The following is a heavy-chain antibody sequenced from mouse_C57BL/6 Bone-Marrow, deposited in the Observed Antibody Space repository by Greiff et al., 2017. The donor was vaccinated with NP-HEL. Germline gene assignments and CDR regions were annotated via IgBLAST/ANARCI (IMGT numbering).Heavy chain of an antibody. D-gene: IGHD1-1*01. V-gene: IGHV5-15*01. CDR2: ISNLAYSI. Sequence: EVQGVESGGGLVQPGGSLKLSCAASGFTFSDYGMAWVRQAPRKGPEWVAFISNLAYSIYYADTVTGRFTIPTENSKNTLYLEMGSLVSEDTAIDYCARWDPYGSSYEFAYWGQGTLVTVSA. CDR3: ARWDPYGSSYEFAY. CDR1: GFTFSDYG. J-gene: IGHJ3*01.